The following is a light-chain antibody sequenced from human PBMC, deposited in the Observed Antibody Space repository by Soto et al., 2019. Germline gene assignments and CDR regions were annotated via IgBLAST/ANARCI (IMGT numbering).Light chain of an antibody. J-gene: IGLJ1*01. CDR2: SNN. Sequence: QSVLTQPSSVSGTPGQSVTISCSGNSSNIGSKTVNWYQELQGTAPKLLIFSNNRRPSGVPDRFSASKSGTSASLTISGLQSDYEAHYYCASWDDSLTYVFGTGTKLTVL. CDR3: ASWDDSLTYV. CDR1: SSNIGSKT. V-gene: IGLV1-44*01.